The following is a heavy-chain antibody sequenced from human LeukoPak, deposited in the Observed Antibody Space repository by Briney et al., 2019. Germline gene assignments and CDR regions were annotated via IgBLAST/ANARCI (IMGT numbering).Heavy chain of an antibody. Sequence: GRSLRLSCAASGFTFSSYGMHWVRQAPGKGLEWVAVIWYDGSNKYYADSVKGRFTISRDNSKNTLYLQMNSLRAEDTAVYYCAREGGSSSWYYFDYWGQGTLVTVSS. CDR1: GFTFSSYG. V-gene: IGHV3-33*01. CDR2: IWYDGSNK. J-gene: IGHJ4*02. D-gene: IGHD6-13*01. CDR3: AREGGSSSWYYFDY.